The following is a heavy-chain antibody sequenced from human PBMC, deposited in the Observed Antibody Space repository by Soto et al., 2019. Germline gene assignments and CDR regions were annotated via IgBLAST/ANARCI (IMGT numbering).Heavy chain of an antibody. D-gene: IGHD4-17*01. CDR3: ARNYGDYEDRYYYYGMDV. CDR1: GFTFSSYW. V-gene: IGHV3-74*01. CDR2: INSDGSST. J-gene: IGHJ6*02. Sequence: SLRLSCAASGFTFSSYWMHWVRQAPGKGLVWVSRINSDGSSTSYADSVKGRFTISRDNAKNTLYLQMNSLRAEDTAVYYCARNYGDYEDRYYYYGMDVWGQGTKVTVSS.